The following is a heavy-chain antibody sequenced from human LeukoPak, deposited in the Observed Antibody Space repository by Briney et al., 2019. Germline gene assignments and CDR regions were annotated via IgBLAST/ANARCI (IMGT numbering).Heavy chain of an antibody. J-gene: IGHJ4*02. V-gene: IGHV3-20*04. CDR3: ARGFRNGPFDC. Sequence: GGSLRLSCEASGFTFDDYGMSWVRQPPGKGLEWVSGINRNGGSTDYADSVKGRFTIFRDNAKNSHFLQMNSLRVEDTALYYCARGFRNGPFDCWGQGTLVTVSS. CDR2: INRNGGST. D-gene: IGHD2-8*01. CDR1: GFTFDDYG.